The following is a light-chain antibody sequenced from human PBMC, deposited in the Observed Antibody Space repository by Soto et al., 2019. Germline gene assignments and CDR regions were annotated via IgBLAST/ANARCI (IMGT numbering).Light chain of an antibody. CDR1: SSNIGTGYD. CDR3: QSFDGRLSGSV. J-gene: IGLJ1*01. V-gene: IGLV1-40*01. Sequence: QLVLTQPPSVSGAPGQRVTIPCTGSSSNIGTGYDVQWYQQLPGTAPKLLIYGNNNRPSGVPDRFSGSKSGTSASLAITGLRAEDEADYYCQSFDGRLSGSVFGTGTKLTVL. CDR2: GNN.